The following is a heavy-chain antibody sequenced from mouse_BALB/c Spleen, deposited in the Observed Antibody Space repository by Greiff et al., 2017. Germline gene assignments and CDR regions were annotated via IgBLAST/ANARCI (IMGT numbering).Heavy chain of an antibody. D-gene: IGHD2-1*01. Sequence: EVQVVESGGGLVKPGGSLKLSCAASGFTFSDYYMYWVRQTPEKRLEWVATISDGGSYTYYPDSVKGRFTISRDNAKNNLYLQMSSLKSEDTAMYYCARLYGNYVGYFDYWGQGTTLTVSS. V-gene: IGHV5-4*02. J-gene: IGHJ2*01. CDR3: ARLYGNYVGYFDY. CDR2: ISDGGSYT. CDR1: GFTFSDYY.